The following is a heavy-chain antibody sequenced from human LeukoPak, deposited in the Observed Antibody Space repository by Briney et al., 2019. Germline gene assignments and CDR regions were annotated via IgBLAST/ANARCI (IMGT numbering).Heavy chain of an antibody. D-gene: IGHD5-18*01. CDR2: IIPIFGTA. V-gene: IGHV1-69*01. J-gene: IGHJ4*02. CDR1: GGTFRSYA. Sequence: SVKVSRKASGGTFRSYAISWVRQAPGQGLEWMGGIIPIFGTANYAQKFQGRVTITADESTSTVYMELSSLRSEDTAVYYCARDQGYRYGYGDFDYWGQGTLVTVSS. CDR3: ARDQGYRYGYGDFDY.